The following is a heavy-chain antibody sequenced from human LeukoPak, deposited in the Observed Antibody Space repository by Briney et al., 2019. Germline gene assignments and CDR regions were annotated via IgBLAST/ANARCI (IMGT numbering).Heavy chain of an antibody. Sequence: SQTLSLTCTVSGDSISSGSYYWSWIRQPAGKGLEWIGRIYTSGSTNYNPSLRSRVTMSVDTSKNQLSLKLTSVTAADTAMYYCVRARSSSWYTEYYFDYWGQGTLVTVSS. CDR1: GDSISSGSYY. J-gene: IGHJ4*02. CDR3: VRARSSSWYTEYYFDY. D-gene: IGHD6-13*01. CDR2: IYTSGST. V-gene: IGHV4-61*02.